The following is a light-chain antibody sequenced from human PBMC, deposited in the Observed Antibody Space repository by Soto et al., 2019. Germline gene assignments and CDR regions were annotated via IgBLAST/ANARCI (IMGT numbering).Light chain of an antibody. V-gene: IGKV1-5*03. CDR1: QTISSW. Sequence: DIQMTQSPSTLSGSVGDRVTITCRARQTISSWLACYQQKPWKAPKLLIYKASTLKSGVPSRFSGSGSGTEFTLTISSLQPDDFATYYCQHYNSYSEAFGQGTKVELK. CDR3: QHYNSYSEA. J-gene: IGKJ1*01. CDR2: KAS.